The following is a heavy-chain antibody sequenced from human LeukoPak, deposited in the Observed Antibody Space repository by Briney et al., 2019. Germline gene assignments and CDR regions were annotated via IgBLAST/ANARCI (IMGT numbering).Heavy chain of an antibody. V-gene: IGHV1-46*01. CDR2: INPSGCNT. CDR3: ARAEQEYQLLRVFDY. Sequence: ASVKVSCKASGYTFTSYYMQWVRQAPGQGREWMGIINPSGCNTSYAQKFQGRVTMTRDTSTSPVYMELSSLRSEDTAVYYCARAEQEYQLLRVFDYWGQGTLVTVSS. J-gene: IGHJ4*02. CDR1: GYTFTSYY. D-gene: IGHD2-2*01.